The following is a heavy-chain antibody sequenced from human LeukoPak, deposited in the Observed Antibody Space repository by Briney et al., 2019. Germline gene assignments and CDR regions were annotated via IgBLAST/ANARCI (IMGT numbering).Heavy chain of an antibody. CDR3: ARVSQAEILYGMDV. Sequence: SETLSLTCAVYVGSFRGYYWSWIRQPPGKGLEWIGEINHSGSTNYNPSLKSRVTISVDTSKNQFSLKLSSVTAADTAVYYCARVSQAEILYGMDVWGQGTTVTVSS. CDR2: INHSGST. V-gene: IGHV4-34*01. D-gene: IGHD5-24*01. CDR1: VGSFRGYY. J-gene: IGHJ6*02.